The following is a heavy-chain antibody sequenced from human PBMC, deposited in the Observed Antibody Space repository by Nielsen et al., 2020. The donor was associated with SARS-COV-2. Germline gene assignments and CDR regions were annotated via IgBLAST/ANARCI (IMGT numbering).Heavy chain of an antibody. CDR1: GFTFSSYW. Sequence: GESLKISCAASGFTFSSYWMNWVRQAPGKGLEWVANIKQDGSEKYYGDPVKGRFTISRDNAKNSLYLQMNSLRAEDTAVYYCAKGDVLLWFGEFYWGQGTLVTVSS. CDR3: AKGDVLLWFGEFY. D-gene: IGHD3-10*01. V-gene: IGHV3-7*03. CDR2: IKQDGSEK. J-gene: IGHJ4*02.